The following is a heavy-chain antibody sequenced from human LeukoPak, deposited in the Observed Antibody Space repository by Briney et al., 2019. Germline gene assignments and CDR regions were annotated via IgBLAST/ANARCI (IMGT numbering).Heavy chain of an antibody. CDR3: AREGDYSGYDLGIDY. CDR2: INPNSGGT. J-gene: IGHJ4*02. Sequence: APVKVSCKASGYTFTGYYMHWVRQAPGQGLEWMGWINPNSGGTNYAQKFQGRVTMARDTSISTAYMELSRLRSDDTAVYYCAREGDYSGYDLGIDYWGQGTLVTVSS. V-gene: IGHV1-2*02. CDR1: GYTFTGYY. D-gene: IGHD5-12*01.